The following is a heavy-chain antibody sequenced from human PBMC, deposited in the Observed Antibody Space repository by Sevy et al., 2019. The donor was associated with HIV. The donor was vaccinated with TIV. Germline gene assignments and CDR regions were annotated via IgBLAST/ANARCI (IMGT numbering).Heavy chain of an antibody. D-gene: IGHD6-6*01. V-gene: IGHV3-9*01. CDR1: GFSFGDYA. J-gene: IGHJ6*02. CDR3: AKDNRPATMSNSSYYYSYGMDV. CDR2: ISWNSVSL. Sequence: GGSPRLSCAASGFSFGDYAMHWVRQAPGKGLEWVSGISWNSVSLDYADSVKGRFTISRDNAKNSLFLQMNRLRSEDTALYYCAKDNRPATMSNSSYYYSYGMDVWGQGTTVTVSS.